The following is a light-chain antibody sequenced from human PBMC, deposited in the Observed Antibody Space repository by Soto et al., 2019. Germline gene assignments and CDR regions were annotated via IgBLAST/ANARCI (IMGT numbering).Light chain of an antibody. CDR1: SRDVGSYNL. J-gene: IGLJ1*01. CDR2: GVS. CDR3: CSYAGSSTYV. V-gene: IGLV2-23*02. Sequence: QSVLTQPATVSGSPGQSITISCTGTSRDVGSYNLVSWYQQHPGKAPKLMIYGVSQRPSGVSNRFSGSKSGNTASLTISGLQSEDEADYYCCSYAGSSTYVFGTGTKVTVL.